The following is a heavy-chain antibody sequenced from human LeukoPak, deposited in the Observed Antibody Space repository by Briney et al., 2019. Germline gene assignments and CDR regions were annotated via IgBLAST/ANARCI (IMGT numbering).Heavy chain of an antibody. J-gene: IGHJ4*02. V-gene: IGHV1-2*06. D-gene: IGHD5-18*01. CDR2: ISPNTGGP. Sequence: GASVKVSCRASAYTFTGYSMHWVRQAPGQGLEWVGRISPNTGGPNYAEKFQGRVTMTRDTSISTAYMGLRRLRYDDTAVYYCARQRYGYYLDYWGQGTLVTVSS. CDR3: ARQRYGYYLDY. CDR1: AYTFTGYS.